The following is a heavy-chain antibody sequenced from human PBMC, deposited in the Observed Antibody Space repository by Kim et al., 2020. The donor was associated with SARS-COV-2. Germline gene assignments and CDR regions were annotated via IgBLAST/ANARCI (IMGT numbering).Heavy chain of an antibody. CDR1: GFTVSSYA. Sequence: GSLRLSCSASGFTVSSYAMHWVRQAPGKGLEYVSGISTNGGSTYYADSVKDRFIISRDNSRNMLNLQMSSLRSEDTAVYYCVKERTSGWYDFDYWGQGTLVTVSS. D-gene: IGHD6-19*01. CDR3: VKERTSGWYDFDY. CDR2: ISTNGGST. V-gene: IGHV3-64D*06. J-gene: IGHJ4*02.